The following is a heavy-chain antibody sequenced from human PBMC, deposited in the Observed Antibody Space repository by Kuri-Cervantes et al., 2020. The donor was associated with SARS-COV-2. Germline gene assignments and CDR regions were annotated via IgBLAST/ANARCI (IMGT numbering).Heavy chain of an antibody. D-gene: IGHD6-13*01. CDR2: ISYDGSNK. CDR3: ARDQGYSSSWYLT. Sequence: GGSLRLSCAASGFTFSSYAMHWVRQAPGKGLEWVAVISYDGSNKYYADSVKGRFTISRDNSKNTLYLQMNSLRAEDTAVYYCARDQGYSSSWYLTWGQGTLVTVSS. V-gene: IGHV3-30-3*01. J-gene: IGHJ5*02. CDR1: GFTFSSYA.